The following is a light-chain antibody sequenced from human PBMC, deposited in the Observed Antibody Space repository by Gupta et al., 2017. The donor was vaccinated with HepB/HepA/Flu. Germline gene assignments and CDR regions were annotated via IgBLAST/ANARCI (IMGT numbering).Light chain of an antibody. J-gene: IGKJ1*01. CDR1: QSVSSN. CDR3: QQYNNWHPWT. Sequence: EIVMTQSPLTLSVSPGERATLSCRASQSVSSNLAWYQQKPGQAPRLLIYGASTRATGIPARFSGSGSGTEFTLTISSLQSEDFAVYYCQQYNNWHPWTFGQGTKVEIK. CDR2: GAS. V-gene: IGKV3-15*01.